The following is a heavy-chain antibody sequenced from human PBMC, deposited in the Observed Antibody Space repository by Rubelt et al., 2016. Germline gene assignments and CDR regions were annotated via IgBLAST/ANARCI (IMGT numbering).Heavy chain of an antibody. D-gene: IGHD6-19*01. CDR3: ARDPDRNAWFSFDY. CDR2: IRSKANNYAT. CDR1: GFTFSGSA. V-gene: IGHV3-73*01. Sequence: GFTFSGSAMHWVRQASGKGLEWVGRIRSKANNYATAYAASVKGRFTISRDDSKNTLYQQMNSLKIKDSAVYFCARDPDRNAWFSFDYWGLGALVTVSS. J-gene: IGHJ4*02.